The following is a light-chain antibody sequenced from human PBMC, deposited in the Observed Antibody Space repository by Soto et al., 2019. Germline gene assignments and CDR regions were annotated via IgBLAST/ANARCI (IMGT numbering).Light chain of an antibody. V-gene: IGKV1-5*03. CDR3: QQYNGYPWT. J-gene: IGKJ1*01. CDR1: HSISRW. CDR2: KAS. Sequence: DIPMTQYPSTVSASEGDRVTISCRTSHSISRWLAWYQQKPGKAPKLLIYKASSLESGVPSRFAGSGSGTEFILTISSLQPDDFATYYCQQYNGYPWTFGQGTRVEVK.